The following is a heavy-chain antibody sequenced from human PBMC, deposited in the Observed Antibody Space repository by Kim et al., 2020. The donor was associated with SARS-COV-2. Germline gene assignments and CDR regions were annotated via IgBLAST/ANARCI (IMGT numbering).Heavy chain of an antibody. CDR1: GFTFTSQG. V-gene: IGHV3-23*01. J-gene: IGHJ4*02. Sequence: GGSLRLSCAASGFTFTSQGMTWVRQAPGKGLEWVSFVNGAGGSSYYEDSVKGRFTISRDNSKNTVYLEMNSLRAEDTAVYYCVRNAGCDYWGQGTLVTVS. D-gene: IGHD2-8*01. CDR3: VRNAGCDY. CDR2: VNGAGGSS.